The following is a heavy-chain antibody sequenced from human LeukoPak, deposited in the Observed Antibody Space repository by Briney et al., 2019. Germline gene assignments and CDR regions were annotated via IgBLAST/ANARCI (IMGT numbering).Heavy chain of an antibody. D-gene: IGHD7-27*01. Sequence: SETLSLTCTVSGDFITAYYWSWIRQPPGKGLEWIGYVYYTGSTEYNPSLRSRVTISLDLSKHQFSLNLTSVTAADTAVYHCASNTGTVFDYWGQGALVTVSS. V-gene: IGHV4-59*01. CDR2: VYYTGST. CDR3: ASNTGTVFDY. J-gene: IGHJ4*02. CDR1: GDFITAYY.